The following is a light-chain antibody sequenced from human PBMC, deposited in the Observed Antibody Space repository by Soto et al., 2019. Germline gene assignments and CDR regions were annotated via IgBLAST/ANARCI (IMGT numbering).Light chain of an antibody. CDR3: QQYNNWPWT. CDR1: QSVRNN. CDR2: GAS. Sequence: EIVMTQSPATLSVSPGERATLPCRASQSVRNNLAWYQQRPGQAPRLLIYGASIRATGIPARFSGSGSGTEFTLTISSLQSEDFAVYSCQQYNNWPWTFGQGTKVEIK. V-gene: IGKV3-15*01. J-gene: IGKJ1*01.